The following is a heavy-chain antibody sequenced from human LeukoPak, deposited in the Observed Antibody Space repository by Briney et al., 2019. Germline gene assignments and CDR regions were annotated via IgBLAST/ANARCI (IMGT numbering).Heavy chain of an antibody. CDR1: SGSISSYY. CDR2: IYYSGST. V-gene: IGHV4-59*01. CDR3: ARSHSVWTSFDY. D-gene: IGHD3/OR15-3a*01. Sequence: SETLSLTCTVSSGSISSYYWSWIRQPPGAGLKWIGYIYYSGSTNYNPSLKSRVTISVDTSKNQFSLKLNSVTAADTAVYYCARSHSVWTSFDYWGQGTLVTVSS. J-gene: IGHJ4*02.